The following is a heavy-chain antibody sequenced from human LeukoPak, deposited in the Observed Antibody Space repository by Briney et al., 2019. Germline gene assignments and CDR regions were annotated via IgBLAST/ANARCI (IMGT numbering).Heavy chain of an antibody. D-gene: IGHD3-10*01. CDR2: IYYSGST. CDR3: ARYGSGSFHDVYYFDY. CDR1: GGSISSYY. Sequence: PSETLSLTCTVSGGSISSYYWSWIRQPPGKGLEWIGYIYYSGSTNYNPSLKSRVTISVDTSKNQFSLKLSSVTAADTAVYYCARYGSGSFHDVYYFDYWGQGTLVTVSS. J-gene: IGHJ4*02. V-gene: IGHV4-59*01.